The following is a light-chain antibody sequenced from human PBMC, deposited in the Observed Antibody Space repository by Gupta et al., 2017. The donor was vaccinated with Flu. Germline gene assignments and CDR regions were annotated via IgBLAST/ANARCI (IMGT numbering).Light chain of an antibody. Sequence: SSDVGGYDYVVSYQQHHGKAAKLMIYDVTNRPSGVSNRFSGAKSGNTASLTISGLQDEDDADYYCSAYTSSTLVVVFGGGTKLTVL. CDR2: DVT. J-gene: IGLJ2*01. CDR1: SSDVGGYDY. V-gene: IGLV2-14*04. CDR3: SAYTSSTLVVV.